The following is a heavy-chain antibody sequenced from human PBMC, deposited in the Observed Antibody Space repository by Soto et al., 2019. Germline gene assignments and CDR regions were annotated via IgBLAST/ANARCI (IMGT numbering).Heavy chain of an antibody. J-gene: IGHJ6*02. CDR1: GYTFTSYG. D-gene: IGHD6-6*01. CDR2: INPNSGGT. V-gene: IGHV1-2*04. CDR3: ARDIAAPGPLSYYYYYGMDV. Sequence: ASVKVSCKASGYTFTSYGISWVRQAPGQGLEWMGWINPNSGGTNYAQKFQGWVTMTRDTSISTAYMELSRLRSDDTAVCYCARDIAAPGPLSYYYYYGMDVWGQGTTVTV.